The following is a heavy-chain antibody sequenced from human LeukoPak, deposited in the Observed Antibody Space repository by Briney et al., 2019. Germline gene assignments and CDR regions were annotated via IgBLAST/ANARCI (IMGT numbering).Heavy chain of an antibody. D-gene: IGHD1-7*01. V-gene: IGHV4-34*01. CDR3: TRSGTRINGTMSTRDVDY. J-gene: IGHJ4*02. CDR1: GGSFSGYY. Sequence: SEALSLTCTVSGGSFSGYYWSWIRQPPGKGLEWVGEINHSGSTNYNPSLKSRVTISVDTSKKQFSLRLSSVTAADTAVYYCTRSGTRINGTMSTRDVDYWGQGTLVTVSS. CDR2: INHSGST.